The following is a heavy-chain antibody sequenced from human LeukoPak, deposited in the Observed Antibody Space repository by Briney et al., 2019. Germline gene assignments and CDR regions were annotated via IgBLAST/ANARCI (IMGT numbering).Heavy chain of an antibody. CDR2: ISDSGRA. CDR1: GGSITGYY. V-gene: IGHV4-4*07. Sequence: SETLSLTCTVSGGSITGYYWTWIRQPAGKGLEWIGRISDSGRAYYNPSLEGRVTISLDTSNNLFSLKVTSVTAADTAVYYCARAGVVVAASYYYYGMDVWGQGTTVTVSS. J-gene: IGHJ6*02. D-gene: IGHD2-15*01. CDR3: ARAGVVVAASYYYYGMDV.